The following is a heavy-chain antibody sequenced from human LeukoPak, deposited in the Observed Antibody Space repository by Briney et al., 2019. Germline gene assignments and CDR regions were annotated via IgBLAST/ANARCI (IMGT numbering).Heavy chain of an antibody. D-gene: IGHD4-17*01. V-gene: IGHV3-73*01. J-gene: IGHJ4*02. Sequence: GGSLRLSCAASGFTFSGSAMHWVRQASGKGLEWVGRIRSKANSYATAYAASVKGRFTISRDDSKNTAYLQMNSLKTEETAVYYCTRHPDYGDYRRDEYYFDYWGQGTLVTVSS. CDR2: IRSKANSYAT. CDR1: GFTFSGSA. CDR3: TRHPDYGDYRRDEYYFDY.